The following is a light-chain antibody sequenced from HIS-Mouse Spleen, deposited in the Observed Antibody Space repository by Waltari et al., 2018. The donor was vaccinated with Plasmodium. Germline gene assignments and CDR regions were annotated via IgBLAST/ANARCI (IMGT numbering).Light chain of an antibody. CDR3: MIWPSNASGV. Sequence: QPVLTQPPSSSASPGESASLTCTLPSAINVGSSHIHWYQQKPGSPPTYLLYYYSDSDKGQGSGVPSRFSGSKDASANTGILLISGLQSEDEADYYCMIWPSNASGVFGGGTKLTVL. V-gene: IGLV5-37*01. CDR2: YYSDSDK. CDR1: SAINVGSSH. J-gene: IGLJ3*02.